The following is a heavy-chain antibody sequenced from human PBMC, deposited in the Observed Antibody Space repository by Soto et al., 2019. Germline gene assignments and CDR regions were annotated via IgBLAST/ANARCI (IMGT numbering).Heavy chain of an antibody. CDR1: GFTFSSYG. CDR3: AKDRRYCISTSCHQEDSYYGMDV. Sequence: GGSLRLSCAASGFTFSSYGMHWVRQAPGKGLEWVAVISYDGSNKYYADSVKGRFTISRDNSKNTLYLQMNSLRAEDTAVYYCAKDRRYCISTSCHQEDSYYGMDVWGQGTTVTVSS. D-gene: IGHD2-2*01. J-gene: IGHJ6*02. CDR2: ISYDGSNK. V-gene: IGHV3-30*18.